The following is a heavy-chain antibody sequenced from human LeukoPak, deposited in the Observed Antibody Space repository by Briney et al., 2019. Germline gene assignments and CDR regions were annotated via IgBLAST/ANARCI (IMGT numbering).Heavy chain of an antibody. Sequence: GGSLRLSCAASGFTFSSYAMSWARQAPGKGLEWVSAISGSGGSTYYADSVKGRFTISRDNSKNTLYLQMNSLRAEDTAVYYCAKGAEYYDFWSGWVNYFDYWGQGTLVTVSS. CDR2: ISGSGGST. D-gene: IGHD3-3*01. V-gene: IGHV3-23*01. J-gene: IGHJ4*02. CDR3: AKGAEYYDFWSGWVNYFDY. CDR1: GFTFSSYA.